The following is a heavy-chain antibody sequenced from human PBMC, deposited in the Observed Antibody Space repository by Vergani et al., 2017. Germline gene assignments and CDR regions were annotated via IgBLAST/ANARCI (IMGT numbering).Heavy chain of an antibody. CDR3: ARDPLLLAVPIAVPTFDF. CDR1: EFVFKNYS. Sequence: EVHLVESGGGLGKPGGSLRLTCVGSEFVFKNYSLNWVRQAPGKGLEWVSSIDSSSSYISYEDSVKGRFTISRDNTKNSLYLQMTSLRVEDTAIYYCARDPLLLAVPIAVPTFDFWAQGTLVSVSS. J-gene: IGHJ4*02. CDR2: IDSSSSYI. D-gene: IGHD3-3*02. V-gene: IGHV3-21*01.